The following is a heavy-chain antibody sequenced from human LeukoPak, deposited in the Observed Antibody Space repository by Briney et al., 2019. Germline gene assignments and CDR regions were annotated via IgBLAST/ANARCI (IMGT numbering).Heavy chain of an antibody. D-gene: IGHD3-9*01. CDR3: AKRGVTGYKEGFDY. V-gene: IGHV3-30*02. J-gene: IGHJ4*02. Sequence: GGSLRLSCAASGFTFSSYGMHWVRQAPGKGLEWVAFIRYDGSNKYYADSVKGRFTISRDNSKNTLYLQMNSLRAEDTAVYYCAKRGVTGYKEGFDYWGQGTLVTVSS. CDR2: IRYDGSNK. CDR1: GFTFSSYG.